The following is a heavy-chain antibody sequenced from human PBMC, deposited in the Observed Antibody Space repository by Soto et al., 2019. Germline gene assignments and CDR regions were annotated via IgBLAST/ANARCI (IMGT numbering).Heavy chain of an antibody. CDR2: IFWDDDK. D-gene: IGHD5-12*01. V-gene: IGHV2-5*02. Sequence: TRIGSVSGFSITKKKIGVGWIRQPPGKALEWLALIFWDDDKWYSPSLRSRLTITEDTSKNQVVPTMTNMDPVDTATYYCAHRSRGYVYYFAQWGQGTLVTVSS. CDR1: GFSITKKKIG. CDR3: AHRSRGYVYYFAQ. J-gene: IGHJ4*02.